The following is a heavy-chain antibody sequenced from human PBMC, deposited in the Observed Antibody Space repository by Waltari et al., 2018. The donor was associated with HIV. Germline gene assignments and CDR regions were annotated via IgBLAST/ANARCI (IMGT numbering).Heavy chain of an antibody. D-gene: IGHD4-17*01. CDR3: VKDVTVTHYGVYYSGLDV. V-gene: IGHV3-74*03. CDR2: IDSDGVVA. CDR1: GFVFGSHW. Sequence: VESGGIPVQPGGSLRLSCTASGFVFGSHWMHWVRQSPGKGLIWVSRIDSDGVVAKYADAEKGRFTISRDNGKNKLFLEMKSLRVEDSGIYYCVKDVTVTHYGVYYSGLDVWGQGTTVTV. J-gene: IGHJ6*02.